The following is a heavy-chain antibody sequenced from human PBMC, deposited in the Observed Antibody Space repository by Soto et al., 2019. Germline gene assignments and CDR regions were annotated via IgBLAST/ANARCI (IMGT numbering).Heavy chain of an antibody. CDR2: IIPIFGTA. D-gene: IGHD3-10*01. J-gene: IGHJ5*02. Sequence: QVQLVQSGAEVKKPGSSVKVSCKASGGTFSSYAISWVRQAPGQGLEWMGGIIPIFGTANYAQKFQGRVTITADESTSTAYMELSSLRSEDTAVYYCARETGVPMVRGVKYNWFDPWGQGTLVTVSS. CDR3: ARETGVPMVRGVKYNWFDP. V-gene: IGHV1-69*12. CDR1: GGTFSSYA.